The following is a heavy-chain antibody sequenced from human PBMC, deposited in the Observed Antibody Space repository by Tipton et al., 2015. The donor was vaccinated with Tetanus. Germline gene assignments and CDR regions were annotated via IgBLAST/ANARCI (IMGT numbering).Heavy chain of an antibody. V-gene: IGHV4-59*01. J-gene: IGHJ4*02. CDR1: GGSISSFY. D-gene: IGHD5-24*01. CDR2: IFDTGST. CDR3: ATDPQMAY. Sequence: TLSLTCTVSGGSISSFYWTWIRQPPGKGLEWIGYIFDTGSTNYNPSLKSRVTMSVDTSKNQFSLHLTSVTAADTAVYYCATDPQMAYWGQGTLVTVSS.